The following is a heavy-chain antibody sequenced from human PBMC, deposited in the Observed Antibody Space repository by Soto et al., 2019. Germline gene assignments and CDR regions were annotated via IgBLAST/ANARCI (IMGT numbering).Heavy chain of an antibody. Sequence: ASVKVSCKASGYTFTSYAMHWVRQAPGQRLEWMGWINAGNGNTKYSQKFQGRVTITRDTSASTAYMELSSLRSEDTAVYYCARYVLLSYPWVDPWGQGTLVTVSS. CDR2: INAGNGNT. CDR3: ARYVLLSYPWVDP. CDR1: GYTFTSYA. V-gene: IGHV1-3*01. J-gene: IGHJ5*02. D-gene: IGHD3-10*01.